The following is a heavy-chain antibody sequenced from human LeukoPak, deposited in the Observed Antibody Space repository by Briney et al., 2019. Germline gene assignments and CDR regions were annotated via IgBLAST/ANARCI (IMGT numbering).Heavy chain of an antibody. CDR1: GFTFSSYA. CDR3: AKVASADAQARLNY. Sequence: GGSLRLFCAASGFTFSSYAMSWVRQAPGKGLEWVSAISGSGGGTYYADSVKDRFTISRDYSNNTLYLQMNSLRADDTAVYYCAKVASADAQARLNYWGQGTLVTVSS. J-gene: IGHJ4*02. CDR2: ISGSGGGT. D-gene: IGHD6-19*01. V-gene: IGHV3-23*01.